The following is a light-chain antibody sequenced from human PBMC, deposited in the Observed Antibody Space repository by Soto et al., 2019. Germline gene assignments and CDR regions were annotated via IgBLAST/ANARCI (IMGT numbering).Light chain of an antibody. J-gene: IGKJ3*01. CDR2: DAS. CDR3: QQYDNLPPGRLSAPIFT. CDR1: QDISNY. V-gene: IGKV1-33*01. Sequence: DIQMTQSPSSLSASVGDRVTITCQASQDISNYLNWYQQKPGKAPKLLIYDASNLETGVPSRFSGSGSGTDFTFTISSLQPEDIATYYCQQYDNLPPGRLSAPIFTFGPGTKVDIK.